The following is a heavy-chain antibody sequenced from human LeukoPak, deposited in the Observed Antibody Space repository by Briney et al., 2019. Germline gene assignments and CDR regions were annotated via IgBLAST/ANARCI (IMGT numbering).Heavy chain of an antibody. V-gene: IGHV1-2*02. D-gene: IGHD6-13*01. CDR3: AAYRPRGSSWYGDAFDI. CDR1: GYTFTGYY. CDR2: INPNSGGT. Sequence: ASVKVSCKASGYTFTGYYMHWVRHAPGQGLEWMGWINPNSGGTNYAQKFQERVTITRDMSTSTAYMELSSLRSEDTAVYYCAAYRPRGSSWYGDAFDIWGQGTMVTVSS. J-gene: IGHJ3*02.